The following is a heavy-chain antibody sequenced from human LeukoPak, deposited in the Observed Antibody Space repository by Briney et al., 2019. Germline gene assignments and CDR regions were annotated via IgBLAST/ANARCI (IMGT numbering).Heavy chain of an antibody. J-gene: IGHJ3*02. D-gene: IGHD3-10*01. CDR2: ISSSSSYI. CDR3: ARDSDYYGSGSYYHSDAFDI. Sequence: GGSLRLSCAASGFTFSSYSMNWVRQAPGKGLEWVSSISSSSSYIYYADSVKGRFTISRDNAKNSLYLQMNSLRAEDTAVYYCARDSDYYGSGSYYHSDAFDIWGQGTMVTVSS. CDR1: GFTFSSYS. V-gene: IGHV3-21*01.